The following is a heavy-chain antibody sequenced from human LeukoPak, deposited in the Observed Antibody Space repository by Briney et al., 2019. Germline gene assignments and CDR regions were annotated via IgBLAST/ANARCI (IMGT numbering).Heavy chain of an antibody. CDR1: VGTFSSYA. J-gene: IGHJ5*02. CDR3: ARDRGYCSGGSCYGENWFDP. V-gene: IGHV1-69*13. D-gene: IGHD2-15*01. CDR2: IIPIFGTA. Sequence: ASVKVSCKASVGTFSSYAISWVRQAPGQGLEWMGGIIPIFGTANYAQKFQGRVTSTADESTSTAYMELSSLRSEDTAVYSCARDRGYCSGGSCYGENWFDPWGQGTLVTVSS.